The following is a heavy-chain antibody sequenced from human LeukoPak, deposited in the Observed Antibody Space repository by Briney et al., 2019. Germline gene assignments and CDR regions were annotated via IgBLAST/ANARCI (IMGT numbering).Heavy chain of an antibody. V-gene: IGHV4-59*01. CDR2: IYYSGST. CDR1: GGSISSYY. D-gene: IGHD6-19*01. CDR3: ARSLYSSGWYDYYYYYMDV. Sequence: SETLSLTCTVSGGSISSYYWSWIRQPPGKGLEWIGYIYYSGSTNYNPSLKSQVTISVDTSKNQFSLKLSSVTAADTAVYYCARSLYSSGWYDYYYYYMDVWGKGTTVTVSS. J-gene: IGHJ6*03.